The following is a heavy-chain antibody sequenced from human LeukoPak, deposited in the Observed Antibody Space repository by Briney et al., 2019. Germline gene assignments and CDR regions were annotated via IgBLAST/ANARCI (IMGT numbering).Heavy chain of an antibody. V-gene: IGHV3-15*01. D-gene: IGHD5-24*01. CDR2: IRRKTDGGTA. CDR1: GFTISNDW. J-gene: IGHJ4*02. CDR3: TTEGDGYNKGYS. Sequence: GGSLRLSCTASGFTISNDWMSWVRRAPGKGPEWVGRIRRKTDGGTADYVAAVKGRFTISRDDTENRLYLQMNSLRTEDTAVYYCTTEGDGYNKGYSWGQGTLVTVSS.